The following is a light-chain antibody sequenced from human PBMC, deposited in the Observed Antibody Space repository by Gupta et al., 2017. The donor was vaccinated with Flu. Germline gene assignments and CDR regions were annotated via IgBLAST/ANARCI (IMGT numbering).Light chain of an antibody. CDR1: NIGSKS. V-gene: IGLV3-21*02. CDR2: YDS. J-gene: IGLJ1*01. CDR3: HVWDRNSEHYV. Sequence: SYVLPHPPSVSVAPGQTAMITCGASNIGSKSVHWYQQKPGQDPVQVVHYDSDRPSGINERLVCYTAGNKATRHTSSVAAGEEADDYCHVWDRNSEHYVFGTGTKVTVL.